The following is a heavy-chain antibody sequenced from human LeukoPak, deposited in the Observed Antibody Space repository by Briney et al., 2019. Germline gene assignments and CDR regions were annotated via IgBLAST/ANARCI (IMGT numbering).Heavy chain of an antibody. J-gene: IGHJ3*02. CDR3: TRAFGVSAFDI. D-gene: IGHD3-16*01. V-gene: IGHV3-9*01. CDR2: MRWKSGSR. Sequence: GGSLRLSCAASGFTFDDYAMPRVRQAPGKGLEWVSGMRWKSGSRGYADCVKGRFTIYRDNDNNYLYLQMNSLRAEDTALYYCTRAFGVSAFDIWGQRTMVTVCS. CDR1: GFTFDDYA.